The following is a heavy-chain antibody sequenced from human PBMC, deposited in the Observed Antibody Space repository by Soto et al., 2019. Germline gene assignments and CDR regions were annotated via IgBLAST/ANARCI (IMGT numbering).Heavy chain of an antibody. V-gene: IGHV3-53*04. CDR1: GFTVSANY. D-gene: IGHD6-13*01. CDR3: ARVGYSSNWHLLFNWFAP. J-gene: IGHJ5*02. Sequence: EVQVVESGGGLVQPGGSLRLSCAASGFTVSANYMTWVRQAPGKGLEWVSVIHSDGSTYYADSVKGRFTISRHNFKNTLYLPMNSLRTEDTAVYYCARVGYSSNWHLLFNWFAPWGQGTLVTVSS. CDR2: IHSDGST.